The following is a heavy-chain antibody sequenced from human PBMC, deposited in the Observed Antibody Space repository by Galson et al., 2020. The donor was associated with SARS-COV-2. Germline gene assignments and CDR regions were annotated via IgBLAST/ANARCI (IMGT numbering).Heavy chain of an antibody. J-gene: IGHJ2*01. V-gene: IGHV2-5*02. CDR3: AHTYLSLLWFGELSRTYWYFDL. Sequence: KMSGPTLVKPTQTLTLTCTFSGFSLSTSGVGVGWIRQPPGKALEWLALIYWDDDKRYSPSLKSRLTITKDTSKNQVVLTMTNMDPVDTATYYCAHTYLSLLWFGELSRTYWYFDLWGRGTLVTVSS. CDR2: IYWDDDK. D-gene: IGHD3-10*01. CDR1: GFSLSTSGVG.